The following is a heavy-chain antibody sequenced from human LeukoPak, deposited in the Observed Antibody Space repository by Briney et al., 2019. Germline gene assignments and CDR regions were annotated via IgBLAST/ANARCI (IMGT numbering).Heavy chain of an antibody. J-gene: IGHJ4*02. CDR2: ISGSGGST. Sequence: GGSLRLSCAASGFTVSSNYMSWVRQAPGKGLEWVSAISGSGGSTFYADSVKGRFTISRDNSKNTLYLQMNSLRAEDTAVYYCAREHCSSTSCYFFDYWGQGTLVTVSS. CDR3: AREHCSSTSCYFFDY. V-gene: IGHV3-23*01. CDR1: GFTVSSNY. D-gene: IGHD2-2*01.